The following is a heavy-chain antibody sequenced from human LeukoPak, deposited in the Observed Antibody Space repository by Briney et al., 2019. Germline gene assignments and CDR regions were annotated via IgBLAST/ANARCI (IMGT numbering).Heavy chain of an antibody. CDR3: AKGHYRGGYFDY. Sequence: GGSMRLSCAASGFTFDDYGMSWVRQAPGKGLEWVSGINWNGGSTGYADSVKGRFTISRDNAKNSLYLQMNSLRAEDTAVYYCAKGHYRGGYFDYWGQGTLVTVSS. CDR2: INWNGGST. J-gene: IGHJ4*02. V-gene: IGHV3-20*04. D-gene: IGHD3-10*01. CDR1: GFTFDDYG.